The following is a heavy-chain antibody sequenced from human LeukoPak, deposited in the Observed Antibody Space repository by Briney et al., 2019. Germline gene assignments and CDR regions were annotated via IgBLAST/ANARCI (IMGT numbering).Heavy chain of an antibody. Sequence: GASVKVSCKASGYTFTSYYMHWVRQAPGQGLEWMGIINPSGGSTSYAQKFQGRVTMTRDTSTSTVCMELSSLRSEDTAVYYCARGGLLVVASFGYYGMDVWGQGTTVTVSS. V-gene: IGHV1-46*01. CDR1: GYTFTSYY. CDR2: INPSGGST. D-gene: IGHD2-8*02. CDR3: ARGGLLVVASFGYYGMDV. J-gene: IGHJ6*02.